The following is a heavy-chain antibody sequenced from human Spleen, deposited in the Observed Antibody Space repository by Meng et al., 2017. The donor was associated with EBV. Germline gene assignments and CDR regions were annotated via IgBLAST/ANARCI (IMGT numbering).Heavy chain of an antibody. CDR1: GFTFRPDG. J-gene: IGHJ4*02. D-gene: IGHD4-17*01. Sequence: QGPVVGPGGGLVQPGRSRRLSCAASGFTFRPDGMHCVRQAPGKGLEWVALMSYDGNYKYYADSVKGRFTISRDNSKNTLYLQMNGLRPEDTAVYYCASPGHYAEPPYWGQGTLVTVSS. CDR2: MSYDGNYK. CDR3: ASPGHYAEPPY. V-gene: IGHV3-30*03.